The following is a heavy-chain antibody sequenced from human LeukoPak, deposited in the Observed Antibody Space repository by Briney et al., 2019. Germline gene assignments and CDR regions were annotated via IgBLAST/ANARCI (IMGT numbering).Heavy chain of an antibody. CDR3: ARGGGYDY. CDR1: GFTFSTYS. J-gene: IGHJ4*02. D-gene: IGHD5-12*01. Sequence: PGGSLRLSCAASGFTFSTYSMNWVRQAPGKGLEWVSYISSRSSTIYYADSVKGRFTISRGNAENSLSLQMNSLRAEDTAVYYCARGGGYDYWGQGTLVTVSS. V-gene: IGHV3-48*01. CDR2: ISSRSSTI.